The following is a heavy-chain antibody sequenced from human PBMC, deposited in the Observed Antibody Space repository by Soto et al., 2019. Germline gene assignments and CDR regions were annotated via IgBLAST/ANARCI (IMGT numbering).Heavy chain of an antibody. CDR2: IIPIFGTT. Sequence: QMQLVQSGAEVKKPGSSVKVSCKAFGGTFNTYTIDWVRQAPGQGLEWMGGIIPIFGTTNYAQKFQDRLTISADKSTSTAYMELSSLKSEDTAIYYCAIEQNLVEALATSWFDPWGQGTLVTVSS. CDR1: GGTFNTYT. D-gene: IGHD2-15*01. V-gene: IGHV1-69*06. CDR3: AIEQNLVEALATSWFDP. J-gene: IGHJ5*02.